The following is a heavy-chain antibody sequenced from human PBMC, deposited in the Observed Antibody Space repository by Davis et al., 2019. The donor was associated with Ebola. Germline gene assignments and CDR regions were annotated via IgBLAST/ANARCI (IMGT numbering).Heavy chain of an antibody. CDR1: GFTFSDYY. V-gene: IGHV3-11*06. J-gene: IGHJ5*02. CDR2: ISSSSSYT. Sequence: GESLKISCAASGFTFSDYYMSWIRQAPGKGLEWVLYISSSSSYTNYADSVKGRFTISRDNAKNSLYLQMNSLRAEDTAVYYCASRAGSSWYNWFDPWGQGTLVTVSS. D-gene: IGHD6-13*01. CDR3: ASRAGSSWYNWFDP.